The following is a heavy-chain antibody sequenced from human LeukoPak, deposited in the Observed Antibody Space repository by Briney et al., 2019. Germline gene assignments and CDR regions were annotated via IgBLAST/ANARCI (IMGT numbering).Heavy chain of an antibody. CDR2: IYHSGST. V-gene: IGHV4-39*01. Sequence: SQTLSLTCTVSGGSISSGSYYWGWIRQPPGKGLEWIGSIYHSGSTYYNPSLKSRVTISVDTSKNQFSLKLSSVTAADTAVYYCARHDCSSTSCYTSPFDYWGQGTLVTVSS. CDR1: GGSISSGSYY. J-gene: IGHJ4*02. D-gene: IGHD2-2*02. CDR3: ARHDCSSTSCYTSPFDY.